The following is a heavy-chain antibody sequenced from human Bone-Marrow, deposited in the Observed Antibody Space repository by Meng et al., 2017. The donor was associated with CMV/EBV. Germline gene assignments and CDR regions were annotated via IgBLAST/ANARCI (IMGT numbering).Heavy chain of an antibody. CDR1: GFTFSSYW. Sequence: GESLKISCAASGFTFSSYWMHWVRRAPGMGLVWVSRINNDGSEATYADSVKGRFTISRDNAKNSLYLQMNSLRAEDTALYYCAKDIRSSGGGYYYGMDVWGQGTTVTVSS. V-gene: IGHV3-74*01. J-gene: IGHJ6*02. CDR2: INNDGSEA. D-gene: IGHD3-16*01. CDR3: AKDIRSSGGGYYYGMDV.